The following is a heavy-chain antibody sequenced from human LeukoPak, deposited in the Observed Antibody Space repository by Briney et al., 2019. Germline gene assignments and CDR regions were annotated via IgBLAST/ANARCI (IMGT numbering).Heavy chain of an antibody. D-gene: IGHD3-9*01. J-gene: IGHJ5*02. V-gene: IGHV1-18*01. CDR3: ARDGSAYYDILTGKKAPSWFDP. CDR2: ISAYNGNT. Sequence: ASVKVSCKASGGTFSSYAISWVRQAPGQGLEWMGWISAYNGNTNYARKLQGRVTMTTDTSTSTAYMELRSLRSDDTAVYYCARDGSAYYDILTGKKAPSWFDPWGQGTLVTVSS. CDR1: GGTFSSYA.